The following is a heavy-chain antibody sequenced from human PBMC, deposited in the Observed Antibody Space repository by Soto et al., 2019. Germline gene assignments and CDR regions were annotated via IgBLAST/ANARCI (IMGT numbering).Heavy chain of an antibody. D-gene: IGHD2-2*01. J-gene: IGHJ5*02. CDR2: IYYTGKT. Sequence: SETLSLTCSVSGVSISSYYWTWIRQRPGKGLEWMGYIYYTGKTYYNPSLESRLTMSVDRSKNQFSLRLTSVTAADTAVYFCGRDLTSNANCIDPWGQGTLVTVSS. V-gene: IGHV4-59*04. CDR1: GVSISSYY. CDR3: GRDLTSNANCIDP.